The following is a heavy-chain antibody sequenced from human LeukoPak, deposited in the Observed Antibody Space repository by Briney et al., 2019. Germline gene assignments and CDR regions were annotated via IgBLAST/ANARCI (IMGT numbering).Heavy chain of an antibody. Sequence: GESLQISCQGSGYSFTSYWIGWVRQMPGKGLEWMGIIYPGDSDTRYSPSFQGQVTISADKSISTAYLQWSSLKASDTAMYYCARQRSSSWYDNDYWGQGTLVTVSS. CDR3: ARQRSSSWYDNDY. D-gene: IGHD6-13*01. V-gene: IGHV5-51*01. CDR1: GYSFTSYW. J-gene: IGHJ4*02. CDR2: IYPGDSDT.